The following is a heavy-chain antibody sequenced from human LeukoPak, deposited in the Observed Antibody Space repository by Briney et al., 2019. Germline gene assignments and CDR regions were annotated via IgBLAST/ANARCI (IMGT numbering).Heavy chain of an antibody. V-gene: IGHV2-5*08. CDR1: GGSISSYYW. CDR2: IYWDDDK. CDR3: AHRYHSSSWNWFDP. J-gene: IGHJ5*02. Sequence: TLSLTCTVSGGSISSYYWSWIRQPPGKALEWLALIYWDDDKRYSPSLKSRLTITKDTSKNQVVLTMTNMDPVDTATYYCAHRYHSSSWNWFDPWGQGTLVTASS. D-gene: IGHD6-13*01.